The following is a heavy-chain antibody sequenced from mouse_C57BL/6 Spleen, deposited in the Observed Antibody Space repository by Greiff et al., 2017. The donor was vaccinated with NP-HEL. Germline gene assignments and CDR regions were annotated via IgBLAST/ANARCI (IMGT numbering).Heavy chain of an antibody. Sequence: VKLQESGAELVRPGTSVKVSCKASGYAFTNYLIEWVKQRPGQGLEWIGVINPGSGGTNYNEKFKGKATLTADKSSSTAYMQLSSLTSEDSAVYFCAKAPITTVVATDWYFDVWGTGTTVTVSS. D-gene: IGHD1-1*01. V-gene: IGHV1-54*01. J-gene: IGHJ1*03. CDR1: GYAFTNYL. CDR3: AKAPITTVVATDWYFDV. CDR2: INPGSGGT.